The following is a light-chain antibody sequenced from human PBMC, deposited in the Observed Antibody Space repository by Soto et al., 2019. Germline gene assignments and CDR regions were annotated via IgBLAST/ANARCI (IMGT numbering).Light chain of an antibody. CDR3: HQYDSPPLT. CDR2: WAS. Sequence: DIVLTQSPDSLAVSLGERATINCKSSQSVLFSSNSKDFIAWYQQKPGQSPRPLMYWASTRESGVPDRFSGSVYGTDFTLTISSLQAEYVAVYYCHQYDSPPLTFGGGTKVEIK. J-gene: IGKJ4*01. CDR1: QSVLFSSNSKDF. V-gene: IGKV4-1*01.